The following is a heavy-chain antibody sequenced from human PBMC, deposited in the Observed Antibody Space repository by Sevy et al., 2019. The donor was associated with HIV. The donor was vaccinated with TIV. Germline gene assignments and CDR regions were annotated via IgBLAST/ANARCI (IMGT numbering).Heavy chain of an antibody. CDR1: GFIFSTDW. V-gene: IGHV3-74*01. CDR2: IDTDGSDT. Sequence: GGYLRLSCVASGFIFSTDWMHWVRQAPGKGLVWVSRIDTDGSDTSYSDSVKGRFTISRDNAKNTLYLQMNSLRAEDTAVYYCVRDRSGPKHYMDVWGNGTTVTVSS. CDR3: VRDRSGPKHYMDV. J-gene: IGHJ6*03.